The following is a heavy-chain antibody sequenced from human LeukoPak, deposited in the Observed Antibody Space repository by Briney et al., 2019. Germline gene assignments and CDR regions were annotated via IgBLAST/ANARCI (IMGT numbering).Heavy chain of an antibody. CDR3: ARGLSGSYMGPFDF. D-gene: IGHD1-26*01. J-gene: IGHJ4*02. Sequence: GGSLRLSCAGAGFTFSNYGMHWVRQAPGKGLEWVAVIWYDGSNKYYADSVKGRFTISRDNSKNTLYLQMNSLRAEDTAVYYCARGLSGSYMGPFDFWGQGTLVTVSS. V-gene: IGHV3-33*08. CDR1: GFTFSNYG. CDR2: IWYDGSNK.